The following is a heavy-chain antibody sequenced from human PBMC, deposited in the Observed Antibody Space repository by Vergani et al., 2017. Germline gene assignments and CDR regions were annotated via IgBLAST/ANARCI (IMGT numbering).Heavy chain of an antibody. J-gene: IGHJ5*02. CDR1: GASINSGGYY. D-gene: IGHD2-21*01. CDR2: IYHTGSA. V-gene: IGHV4-38-2*02. Sequence: QVQLQESGPGLVTPSQTLSLTCSVSGASINSGGYYWSWIRQPPGRGLEWIGSIYHTGSAYYNPSLKSRVTVSVDTSMNQVSLKLNSVTAADTAVYYCARGNCGVNCPKYNWLAPWGRGILVTVSS. CDR3: ARGNCGVNCPKYNWLAP.